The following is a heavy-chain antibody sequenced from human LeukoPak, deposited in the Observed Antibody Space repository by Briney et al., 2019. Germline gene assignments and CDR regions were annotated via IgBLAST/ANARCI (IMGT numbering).Heavy chain of an antibody. CDR3: ARASYDSSGYYLKPLFFDY. J-gene: IGHJ4*02. CDR2: IKQDGSEK. CDR1: GFTFSSYW. D-gene: IGHD3-22*01. Sequence: GGSLRLSCAASGFTFSSYWMSWVRQAPGKGLEWVANIKQDGSEKYYVDSVKGRFTISRDNAKNSLYLQMNSLRAEDTAVYYCARASYDSSGYYLKPLFFDYWGQGTLVTVSS. V-gene: IGHV3-7*01.